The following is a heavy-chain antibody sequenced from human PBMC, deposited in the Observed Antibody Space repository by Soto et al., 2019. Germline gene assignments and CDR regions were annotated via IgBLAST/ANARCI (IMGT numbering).Heavy chain of an antibody. V-gene: IGHV4-34*01. D-gene: IGHD3-16*02. CDR3: ARMGQYYDYVWGSYRYYYYGMDV. CDR2: INHSGST. CDR1: GGSFSGYY. Sequence: QVQLQQWGAGLLKPSETLSLTCAVYGGSFSGYYWSWIRQPPGKGLEWIGEINHSGSTNYNPSLKSRVTISVDTSKNQFSLKLSSVTAADTAVYYCARMGQYYDYVWGSYRYYYYGMDVWGQGTTVTVSS. J-gene: IGHJ6*02.